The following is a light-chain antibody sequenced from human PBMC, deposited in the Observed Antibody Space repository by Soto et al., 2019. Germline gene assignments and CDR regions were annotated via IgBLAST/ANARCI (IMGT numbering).Light chain of an antibody. Sequence: EIVLTQSPATLSLSPGERATLSCRASQSVYSSLAWYQQKPGQAPRLLIYDASNRATGVPGRFSGSGSGTDFTLTISTLEPEDFAVYYCHQCSNWQYTCGQGTKLEIK. CDR2: DAS. J-gene: IGKJ2*01. CDR3: HQCSNWQYT. CDR1: QSVYSS. V-gene: IGKV3-11*01.